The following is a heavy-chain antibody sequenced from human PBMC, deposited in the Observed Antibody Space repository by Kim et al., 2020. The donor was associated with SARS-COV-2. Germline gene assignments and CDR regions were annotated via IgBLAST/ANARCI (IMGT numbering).Heavy chain of an antibody. D-gene: IGHD2-2*02. V-gene: IGHV4-4*07. CDR2: IYTSGST. J-gene: IGHJ3*02. CDR1: GGSISSYY. CDR3: ARGDEYCSSTSCYTGDAFDI. Sequence: SETLSLTCTVSGGSISSYYWSWIRQPAGKGLEWIGRIYTSGSTNYNPSLKSRVTMSVDTSKNQFSLKLSSVTAADTAVYYCARGDEYCSSTSCYTGDAFDIWGQGTMVTVSS.